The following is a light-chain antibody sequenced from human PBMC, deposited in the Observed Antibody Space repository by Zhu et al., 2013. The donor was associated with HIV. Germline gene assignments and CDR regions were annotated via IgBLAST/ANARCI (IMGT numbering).Light chain of an antibody. V-gene: IGLV3-1*01. J-gene: IGLJ2*01. CDR3: QVWDTSAVV. Sequence: SYELIQPPSVSVSPGQTATITCSGDELGNHYVSWYQQKPGQSPVLLIYQDHQWSSGIPQRFSGSKYRDVATLTISETQAEDEADFYCQVWDTSAVVFGGGTKLIVL. CDR1: ELGNHY. CDR2: QDH.